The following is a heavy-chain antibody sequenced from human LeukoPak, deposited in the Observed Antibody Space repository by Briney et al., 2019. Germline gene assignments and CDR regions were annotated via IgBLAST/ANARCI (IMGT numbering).Heavy chain of an antibody. CDR1: GFTFNSYG. V-gene: IGHV3-23*01. D-gene: IGHD3-10*01. J-gene: IGHJ6*03. CDR2: ISGSGADT. Sequence: SGGSLRLSCGASGFTFNSYGMNWVRQAPGKGLEWVSGISGSGADTYYADSVKGRFTISRDNSRNTLYLQMNSLRAGDTAVYYCAKGGAVSSKSITMIRGTRRYNYYMDVWGKGTTVTISS. CDR3: AKGGAVSSKSITMIRGTRRYNYYMDV.